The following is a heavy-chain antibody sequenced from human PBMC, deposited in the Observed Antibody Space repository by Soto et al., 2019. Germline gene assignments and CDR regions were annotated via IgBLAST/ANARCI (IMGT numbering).Heavy chain of an antibody. D-gene: IGHD6-19*01. J-gene: IGHJ4*02. V-gene: IGHV3-23*01. CDR1: GFTFSSYA. CDR2: ISGSGGST. Sequence: GGSLRLSCAASGFTFSSYAMSWVRQAPGKGLEWVSAISGSGGSTYYADSVKGRFTISRDNSKNTLYLQMNSLRAEDTAVYYCAKDSSGWYRMGSVLYFDYWGQGTLVTVSS. CDR3: AKDSSGWYRMGSVLYFDY.